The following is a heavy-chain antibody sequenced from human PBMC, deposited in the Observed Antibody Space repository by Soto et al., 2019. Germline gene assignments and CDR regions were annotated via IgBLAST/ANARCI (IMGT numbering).Heavy chain of an antibody. CDR2: IIPVYGTP. J-gene: IGHJ6*02. CDR3: SIVTAYGMDV. V-gene: IGHV1-69*01. Sequence: QVQLEQSGAEVKKPGSSLKVSCKATGGTFNKYAISWVRQAPGQGLEWMAGIIPVYGTPNYAQRFQDRVTIIADESTTTAYMGVNSLRSEDTAIYYCSIVTAYGMDVWGPGTTVIVYS. D-gene: IGHD2-15*01. CDR1: GGTFNKYA.